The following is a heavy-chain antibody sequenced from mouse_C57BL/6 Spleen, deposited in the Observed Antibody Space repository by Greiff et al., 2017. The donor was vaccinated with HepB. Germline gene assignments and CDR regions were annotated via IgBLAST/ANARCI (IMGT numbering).Heavy chain of an antibody. Sequence: QVHVKQSGPELVKPGASVKISCKASGYAFSSSWMNWVKQRPGKGLEWIGRIYPGDGDTTYNGKFKGKATLTADKSSSTAYMQLSSLTSEDSAVYFCARWPTYYYGGAYWGQGTLVTVSA. J-gene: IGHJ3*01. V-gene: IGHV1-82*01. D-gene: IGHD1-1*01. CDR3: ARWPTYYYGGAY. CDR1: GYAFSSSW. CDR2: IYPGDGDT.